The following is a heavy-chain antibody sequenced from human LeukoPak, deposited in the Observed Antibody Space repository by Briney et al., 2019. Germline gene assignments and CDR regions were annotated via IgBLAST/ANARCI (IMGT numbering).Heavy chain of an antibody. D-gene: IGHD6-13*01. CDR1: GDSISSYY. V-gene: IGHV4-59*08. J-gene: IGHJ5*02. Sequence: PETLSLTCSVYGDSISSYYWSWIRQPPGKGLEWIGYIYYSGSTNYNPSLKNRVTISVDTSKNQFSLKLSSVTAADTAVYYCARVGSSSWSWGQGTLVTVSS. CDR2: IYYSGST. CDR3: ARVGSSSWS.